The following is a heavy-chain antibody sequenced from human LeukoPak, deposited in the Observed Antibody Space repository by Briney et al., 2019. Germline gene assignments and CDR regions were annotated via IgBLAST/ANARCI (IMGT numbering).Heavy chain of an antibody. CDR2: IDYSGSA. V-gene: IGHV4-61*01. Sequence: PSESLSLTCTVSGGSISSSSYCWSWIRQPPGKGLEWIGYIDYSGSANYNPSLKSRVAISVDTSKNQFSLKLSSVTAADTAIYYCARGISPYYYDSSGYPFQHWGQGTLLTVSS. CDR1: GGSISSSSYC. J-gene: IGHJ1*01. CDR3: ARGISPYYYDSSGYPFQH. D-gene: IGHD3-22*01.